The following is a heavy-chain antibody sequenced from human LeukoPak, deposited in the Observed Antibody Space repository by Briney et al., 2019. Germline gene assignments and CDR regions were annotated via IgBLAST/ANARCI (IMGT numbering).Heavy chain of an antibody. Sequence: SQTLSLTCAVSGGSLSSGGYSWSWIRQPPGKGLEWIGYIYRSGSTYYNPSLKSRVTISVDRSKNQFSLKLSSVTAADTAVYYCARVEQQLGHLDYWGQGTLVTVSS. CDR2: IYRSGST. D-gene: IGHD6-13*01. J-gene: IGHJ4*02. CDR3: ARVEQQLGHLDY. V-gene: IGHV4-30-2*01. CDR1: GGSLSSGGYS.